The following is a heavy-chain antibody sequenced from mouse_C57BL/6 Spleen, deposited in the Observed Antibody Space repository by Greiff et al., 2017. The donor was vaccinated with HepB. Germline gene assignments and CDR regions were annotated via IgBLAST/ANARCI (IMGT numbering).Heavy chain of an antibody. D-gene: IGHD4-1*01. J-gene: IGHJ2*01. CDR1: GFTFSDYG. CDR3: AKLGDY. V-gene: IGHV5-17*01. Sequence: DVQLVESGGGLVKPGGSLKLSCEASGFTFSDYGMHWVRQAPEKGLEWVAYISSGSSTIYYADTVKGRFTISRDNAKNTLYLQMTSLRSKDTAMYYCAKLGDYWGQGTTLTVSS. CDR2: ISSGSSTI.